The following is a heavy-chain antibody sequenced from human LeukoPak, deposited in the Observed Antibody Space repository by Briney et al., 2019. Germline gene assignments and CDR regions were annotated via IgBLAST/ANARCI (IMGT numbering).Heavy chain of an antibody. CDR1: GFTFSDYT. CDR3: ARDGPTTHHFDS. Sequence: GGSLRLSCAASGFTFSDYTMNWVRLAPGKGLEWVSTIYPGGSTYYTDAVQGRFTISRDTSKNTLYLEMNSLRAEDTAVYYCARDGPTTHHFDSWGQGTLVTVAS. D-gene: IGHD1-14*01. V-gene: IGHV3-53*01. J-gene: IGHJ4*02. CDR2: IYPGGST.